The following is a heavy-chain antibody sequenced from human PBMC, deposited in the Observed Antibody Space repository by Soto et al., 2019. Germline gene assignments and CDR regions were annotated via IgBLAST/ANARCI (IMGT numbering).Heavy chain of an antibody. D-gene: IGHD4-17*01. Sequence: QVQLQESGPGLVKPSETLSLTCTVSGGSISRGGYYWSWIRQHPGKGLEWIGYIYYSGTTYYNPSLETRITMSIDTSKNQFSLRLSSVTAADTAVYYCARDPDYGDYGYYVGYWGQGTLVTGSS. V-gene: IGHV4-31*03. J-gene: IGHJ4*02. CDR3: ARDPDYGDYGYYVGY. CDR2: IYYSGTT. CDR1: GGSISRGGYY.